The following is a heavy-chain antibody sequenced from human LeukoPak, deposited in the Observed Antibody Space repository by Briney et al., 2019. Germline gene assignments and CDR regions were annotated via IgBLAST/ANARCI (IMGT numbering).Heavy chain of an antibody. CDR3: AFGGVIAWYFYY. CDR2: IKQDGTEE. J-gene: IGHJ4*02. CDR1: GFTLIFYW. Sequence: GGSLRLSSAASGFTLIFYWMSWVRQAPGMGLEWVASIKQDGTEEQYVDSVKGRFTISRDTAKSSLYLQMNSLRGGDTAVYYCAFGGVIAWYFYYRGQGTLVTVSS. V-gene: IGHV3-7*01. D-gene: IGHD3-16*02.